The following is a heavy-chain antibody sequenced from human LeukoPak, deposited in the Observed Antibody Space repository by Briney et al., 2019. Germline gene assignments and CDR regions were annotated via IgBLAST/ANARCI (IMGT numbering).Heavy chain of an antibody. Sequence: SETLSLTCAVYGGSFSGYYWSRIRQPPGKGLEWIGEINHSGSTNYNPSLKSRVTISVDTSKNQFSLKLSSVTAADTAVYYCARARYPHTAMVVSKFLSTTHFDYWGQGTLVTVSS. CDR2: INHSGST. V-gene: IGHV4-34*01. CDR3: ARARYPHTAMVVSKFLSTTHFDY. J-gene: IGHJ4*02. D-gene: IGHD5-18*01. CDR1: GGSFSGYY.